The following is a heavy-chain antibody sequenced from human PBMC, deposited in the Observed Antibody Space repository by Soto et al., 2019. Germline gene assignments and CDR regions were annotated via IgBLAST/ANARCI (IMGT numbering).Heavy chain of an antibody. J-gene: IGHJ4*02. CDR1: GFTFGIHA. V-gene: IGHV3-23*01. D-gene: IGHD2-2*01. Sequence: EVELLESGGGLAQPGGSLRLSCAASGFTFGIHAMTWIHQVPGKGLEWVANINGRGSNTNYADSVKGRFTIPRDKSNHTVDRQMTGMRQEDTALYYCAKDSRLYCSRGNCLYLDSWGQGVLVTVSS. CDR3: AKDSRLYCSRGNCLYLDS. CDR2: INGRGSNT.